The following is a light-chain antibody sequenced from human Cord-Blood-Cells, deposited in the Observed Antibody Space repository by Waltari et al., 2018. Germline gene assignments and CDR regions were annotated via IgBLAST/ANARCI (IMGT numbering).Light chain of an antibody. CDR1: SLRSYY. CDR2: GKN. V-gene: IGLV3-19*01. J-gene: IGLJ2*01. CDR3: NSRDSSGNHVV. Sequence: SSELTQDPAVSVALGQTVRITYQGDSLRSYYASWYQQKPGQAPVLVIYGKNNRPSGNPDRFSGSSSGNTASLTITGAQAEDEADYYCNSRDSSGNHVVFGGGTKLTVL.